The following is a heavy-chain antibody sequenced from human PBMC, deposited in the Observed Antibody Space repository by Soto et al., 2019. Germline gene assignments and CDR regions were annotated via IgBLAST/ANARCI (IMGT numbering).Heavy chain of an antibody. CDR3: AKTQNDILDY. D-gene: IGHD3-9*01. V-gene: IGHV3-23*01. Sequence: EVQLLESGGGLVQPGGSLRLSCAASGFTFSSYAMSWVRQAPGKGLEWVSGISGSGDFTFYADSVKGRFTISRDNSKNTLYLQMNRLRGEDTAVYYGAKTQNDILDYWGQGTLVTVSS. J-gene: IGHJ4*02. CDR2: ISGSGDFT. CDR1: GFTFSSYA.